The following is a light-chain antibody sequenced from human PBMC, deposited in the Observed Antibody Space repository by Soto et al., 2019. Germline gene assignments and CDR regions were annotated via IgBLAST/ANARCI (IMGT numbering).Light chain of an antibody. CDR1: QDIAVY. V-gene: IGKV1-27*01. CDR3: QKYNGAPRT. CDR2: GAS. J-gene: IGKJ4*01. Sequence: DIQMTQSPSSLSAFVGDRVTINCRASQDIAVYLAWYQVKPDRAPRLLIFGASLLTSGTPSRFSGSGSGTDFTLTIDGLQPDDIANYYCQKYNGAPRTFGGGTTV.